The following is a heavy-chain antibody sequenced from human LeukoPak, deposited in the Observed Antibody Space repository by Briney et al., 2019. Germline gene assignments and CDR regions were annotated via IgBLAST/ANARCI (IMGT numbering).Heavy chain of an antibody. CDR3: ARWNLVSDY. CDR2: IGSSDSTI. D-gene: IGHD1-1*01. Sequence: PGGSLRLSCAASGFTFSSYEMNWVRQAPGKGLEWVSYIGSSDSTIYYADSVKGRFTISRDNAKNSLYLQMNSLRAEDTAVYHCARWNLVSDYWGQGTLVTVSS. CDR1: GFTFSSYE. J-gene: IGHJ4*02. V-gene: IGHV3-48*03.